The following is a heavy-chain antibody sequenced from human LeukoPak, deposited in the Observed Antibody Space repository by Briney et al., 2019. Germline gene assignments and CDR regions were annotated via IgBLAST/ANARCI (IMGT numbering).Heavy chain of an antibody. Sequence: PGGSLRLSCAASGFTFSSYAMHWVRQAPGKGLEWVAVISYDGSNKYYADSVKGRFTISRDNSKNTLYLQMNSLRAEDTAVYYYARGKSVAGAGSYWFDPWGQGTLVTVSS. CDR3: ARGKSVAGAGSYWFDP. V-gene: IGHV3-30*04. J-gene: IGHJ5*02. D-gene: IGHD6-19*01. CDR2: ISYDGSNK. CDR1: GFTFSSYA.